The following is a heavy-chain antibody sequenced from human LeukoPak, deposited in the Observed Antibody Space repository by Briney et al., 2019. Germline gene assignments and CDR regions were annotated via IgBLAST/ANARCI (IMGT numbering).Heavy chain of an antibody. V-gene: IGHV1-69*04. CDR1: GYTFTSYD. CDR3: ARDQYYDFWSGYIFDY. Sequence: GASVKVSCKASGYTFTSYDISWVRQAPGQGLEWMGRIIPILGIANYAQKFQGRVTITADKSTSTAYMELSSLRSEDTAVYYCARDQYYDFWSGYIFDYWGQGTLVTVSS. CDR2: IIPILGIA. D-gene: IGHD3-3*01. J-gene: IGHJ4*02.